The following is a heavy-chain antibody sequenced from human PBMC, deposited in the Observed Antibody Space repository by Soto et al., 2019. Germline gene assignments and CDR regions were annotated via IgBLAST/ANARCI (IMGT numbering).Heavy chain of an antibody. CDR3: AKASGWFGEFDY. CDR2: IYSGGST. Sequence: GGSLRLSCAASGFGVSSSYMGWIRQAPGKGLEWVSVIYSGGSTYYADSVKGRFTISRDNSKNTLYLQMNSLRAEDTAVYYCAKASGWFGEFDYWGQGTLVTVSS. V-gene: IGHV3-53*01. J-gene: IGHJ4*02. D-gene: IGHD3-10*01. CDR1: GFGVSSSY.